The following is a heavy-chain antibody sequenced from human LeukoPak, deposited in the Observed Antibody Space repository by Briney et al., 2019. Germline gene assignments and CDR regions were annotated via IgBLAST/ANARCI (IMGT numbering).Heavy chain of an antibody. CDR1: VFTFSSYW. CDR2: IKQDGSEK. D-gene: IGHD3-10*01. V-gene: IGHV3-7*01. Sequence: GGSLRLSCAASVFTFSSYWMSWVRQAPGKGLEWVANIKQDGSEKYYVDSVKGRFTISRDNAKNSLYLQMTSLRAEDTAVYYCGRSPNYKGYFDYWGQGTLVTVSS. CDR3: GRSPNYKGYFDY. J-gene: IGHJ4*02.